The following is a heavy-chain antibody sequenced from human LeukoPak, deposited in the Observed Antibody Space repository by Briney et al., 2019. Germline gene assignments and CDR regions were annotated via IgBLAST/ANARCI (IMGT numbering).Heavy chain of an antibody. V-gene: IGHV3-30*12. CDR3: ARDLGGYSYDY. D-gene: IGHD5-18*01. CDR2: ISDSGSEE. CDR1: GFTFKSYG. J-gene: IGHJ4*02. Sequence: GWSLRLSCVVSGFTFKSYGIHWVRQAPGKGLEWVSYISDSGSEEFYADSVKGRFTISRDNSKNTLYLQMNSLRAEDTAVYYCARDLGGYSYDYWGQGTLVTVSS.